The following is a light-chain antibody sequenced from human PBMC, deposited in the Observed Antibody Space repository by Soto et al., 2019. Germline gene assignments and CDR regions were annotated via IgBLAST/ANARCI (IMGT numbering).Light chain of an antibody. CDR1: SSDVGGYNY. CDR2: DVS. CDR3: TSSTSSSPVV. J-gene: IGLJ2*01. V-gene: IGLV2-14*01. Sequence: QSALTQPASVSGSPGQSITISCTGTSSDVGGYNYVSWYQQYPGKAPKLMIYDVSDRPSGVSNRFSGSKSGNTASLTISGLQAEDEADYYCTSSTSSSPVVFGGGTKLTVL.